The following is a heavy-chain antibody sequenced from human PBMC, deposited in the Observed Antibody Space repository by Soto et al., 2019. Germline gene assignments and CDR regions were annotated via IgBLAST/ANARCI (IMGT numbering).Heavy chain of an antibody. Sequence: QVQLVQSGAEVKKPGASVKVSCKASGYTFTSYAMHWVRQAPGQRLEWMGWINAGNGNTKYSQKFQGRVTITRDTSASTAYMELSSLRSEDTAVYYCAREVGGYEGGWFDPWGQGTLVTVSS. CDR1: GYTFTSYA. D-gene: IGHD5-12*01. V-gene: IGHV1-3*01. CDR3: AREVGGYEGGWFDP. J-gene: IGHJ5*02. CDR2: INAGNGNT.